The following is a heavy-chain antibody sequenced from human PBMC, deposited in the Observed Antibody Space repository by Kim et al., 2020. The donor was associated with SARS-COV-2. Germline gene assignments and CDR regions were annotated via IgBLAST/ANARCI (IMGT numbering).Heavy chain of an antibody. Sequence: GGSLRLSCAASGFTFSTYVIHWVRQTPGKGLEWVEVISRDGNDKYCADSVKGRFTISRDNSKNTLYLQMNSLRDEDTAMYFCARAGDQQQLAIRNDVFDIWGQGTVVIVSS. CDR3: ARAGDQQQLAIRNDVFDI. CDR1: GFTFSTYV. CDR2: ISRDGNDK. J-gene: IGHJ3*02. V-gene: IGHV3-30*04. D-gene: IGHD6-13*01.